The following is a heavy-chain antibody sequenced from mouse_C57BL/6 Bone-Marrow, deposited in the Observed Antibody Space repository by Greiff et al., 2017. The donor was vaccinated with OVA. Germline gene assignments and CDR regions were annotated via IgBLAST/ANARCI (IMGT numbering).Heavy chain of an antibody. CDR3: ARINYWYFDV. CDR2: ISSGSSTI. CDR1: GFTFSDYG. V-gene: IGHV5-17*01. Sequence: VQLVESGGGLVKPGGSLKLSCAASGFTFSDYGMHWVRQAPEKGLAWVAYISSGSSTIYYADTVKGRFTISRDNAKNTLFLQMTSLRSEDTAMYYCARINYWYFDVWGTGTTVTVSS. J-gene: IGHJ1*03.